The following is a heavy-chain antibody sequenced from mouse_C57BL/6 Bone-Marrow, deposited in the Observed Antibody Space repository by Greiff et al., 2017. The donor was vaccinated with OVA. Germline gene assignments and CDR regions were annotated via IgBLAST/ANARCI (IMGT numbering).Heavy chain of an antibody. CDR2: ILPGSGST. D-gene: IGHD2-1*01. V-gene: IGHV1-9*01. J-gene: IGHJ3*01. Sequence: QVQLQQSGAELMKPGASVKLSCKATGYTFTGYWIEWVKQRPGHGLEWIGEILPGSGSTNYNEKFKGKATFTADTSSNTAYMQLSSLTTEDSAIYYCARETLHGNYYGAWFAYWGQGTLVTVSA. CDR3: ARETLHGNYYGAWFAY. CDR1: GYTFTGYW.